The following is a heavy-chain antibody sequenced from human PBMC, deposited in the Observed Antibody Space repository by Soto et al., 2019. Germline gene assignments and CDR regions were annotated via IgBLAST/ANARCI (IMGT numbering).Heavy chain of an antibody. CDR3: ARDSTILFSSGYPNFDY. D-gene: IGHD3-22*01. CDR2: ISAYNGNT. Sequence: ASVKVSCKASGYTFTSYGISWVRQAPGQGLEWMGWISAYNGNTNYAQKLQGRVTVTTDTSTSTAYMELRSLRSDDTAVYYCARDSTILFSSGYPNFDYWGQGTLVTVS. V-gene: IGHV1-18*01. CDR1: GYTFTSYG. J-gene: IGHJ4*02.